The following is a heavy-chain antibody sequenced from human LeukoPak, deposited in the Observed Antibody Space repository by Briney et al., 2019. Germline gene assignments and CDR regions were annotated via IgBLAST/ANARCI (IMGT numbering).Heavy chain of an antibody. J-gene: IGHJ5*02. Sequence: AGGSLRLSCAASGFTFSSYSMNWVRQAPGKGLEWVSSINSSSSYIYYADSVKGRFTISRDNAKNSLYLQMNSLRAEDTAVYYCARGQGPRITGTTGPDPWGQGTLVTVSS. V-gene: IGHV3-21*01. CDR2: INSSSSYI. D-gene: IGHD1-7*01. CDR3: ARGQGPRITGTTGPDP. CDR1: GFTFSSYS.